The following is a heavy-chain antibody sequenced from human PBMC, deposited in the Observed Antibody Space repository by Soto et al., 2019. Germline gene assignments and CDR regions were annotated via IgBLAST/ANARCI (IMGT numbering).Heavy chain of an antibody. CDR1: GGSIRSGGYY. CDR3: ARASLGYCSSTSCRSNWFDP. J-gene: IGHJ5*02. D-gene: IGHD2-2*01. CDR2: IYYTGRT. V-gene: IGHV4-31*03. Sequence: QVQLQESGPGLVKPSQTLSLTCTVSGGSIRSGGYYWTWIRQHPGKGLEWIGYIYYTGRTYYNPSLKSRVTISVDTSTNQFSLKLSSVTAADTAVYYCARASLGYCSSTSCRSNWFDPWGQGTLVTVSS.